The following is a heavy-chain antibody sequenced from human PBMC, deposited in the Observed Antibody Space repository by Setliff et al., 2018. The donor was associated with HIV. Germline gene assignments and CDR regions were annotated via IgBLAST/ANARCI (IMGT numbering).Heavy chain of an antibody. CDR3: ARLNRWSIAVAGTHLYYYGMDV. J-gene: IGHJ6*02. V-gene: IGHV1-3*01. D-gene: IGHD6-19*01. CDR1: GYTFTSYA. CDR2: INAGNGNT. Sequence: RASVKVSCKASGYTFTSYAMHWVRQAPGQRLEWMGWINAGNGNTKYSQKFQGRVTITRDTSASTAYMELSSLRSEDTAVYYCARLNRWSIAVAGTHLYYYGMDVWGQGTTVTVSS.